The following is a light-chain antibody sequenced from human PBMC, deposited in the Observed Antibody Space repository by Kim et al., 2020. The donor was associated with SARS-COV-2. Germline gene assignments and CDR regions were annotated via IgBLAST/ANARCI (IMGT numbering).Light chain of an antibody. CDR3: NSRDTNDNVV. J-gene: IGLJ2*01. V-gene: IGLV3-19*01. CDR1: SLRSYY. CDR2: GKN. Sequence: VALGTTVMITCQGDSLRSYYATWYQQKPGQALILVIYGKNNRPSGIPDRFSGSSSGNTASLTITGTRAGDEADYYCNSRDTNDNVVFGGGTQLTVL.